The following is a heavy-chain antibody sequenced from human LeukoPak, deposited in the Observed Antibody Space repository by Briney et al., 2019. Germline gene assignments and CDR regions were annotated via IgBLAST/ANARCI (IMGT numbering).Heavy chain of an antibody. CDR2: INHSGST. J-gene: IGHJ4*02. V-gene: IGHV4-34*01. D-gene: IGHD1-26*01. CDR3: ARGRGSYYRRYFDY. CDR1: SDSISSYY. Sequence: SETLSLTCTVSSDSISSYYWSWIRQPPGKGLEWIGEINHSGSTNYNPSLKSRVTISVDTSKNQFSLKLSSVTAADTAVYYCARGRGSYYRRYFDYWGQGTLVTVSS.